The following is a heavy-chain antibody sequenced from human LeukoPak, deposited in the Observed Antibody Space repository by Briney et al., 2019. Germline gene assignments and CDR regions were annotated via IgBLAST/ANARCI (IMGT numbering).Heavy chain of an antibody. CDR1: GGSISSGDYY. V-gene: IGHV4-30-4*01. J-gene: IGHJ4*02. D-gene: IGHD2-8*01. CDR2: IYYSGST. Sequence: SETLSLTCTVSGGSISSGDYYWSWIRQPPGKGLEWIGYIYYSGSTYYNPSLKSRVTISVDTSNNQFSLKLSSVTAADTAVYYCARDNGGYTGIDYWGQGTLVTVSS. CDR3: ARDNGGYTGIDY.